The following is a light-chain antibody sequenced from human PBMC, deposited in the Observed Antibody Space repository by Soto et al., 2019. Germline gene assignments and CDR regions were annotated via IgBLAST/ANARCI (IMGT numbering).Light chain of an antibody. CDR3: QQYSNWPYT. CDR1: QSVSSN. Sequence: IVMTQSPATLSVSPGERATLSCRASQSVSSNLAWYQQKPGQAPRLLIYGASTRATGIPARFSGSGSGTEFTLIISSLQSGELGVYYCQQYSNWPYTFGQGTKVEI. J-gene: IGKJ2*01. V-gene: IGKV3-15*01. CDR2: GAS.